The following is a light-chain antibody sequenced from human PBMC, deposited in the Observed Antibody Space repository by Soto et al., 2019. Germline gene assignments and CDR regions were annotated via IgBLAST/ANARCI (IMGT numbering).Light chain of an antibody. J-gene: IGKJ1*01. V-gene: IGKV3-11*01. CDR1: QSVSSF. CDR2: DAS. Sequence: ELVLTQSPATLSLSPGESATLSCRASQSVSSFLAWYQQRPCQSPRLLIYDASNRATGVQARFSGSGSGTEFTLTIRSLEPEDFGVYYCKQRSKWRTCGQGTKVDIK. CDR3: KQRSKWRT.